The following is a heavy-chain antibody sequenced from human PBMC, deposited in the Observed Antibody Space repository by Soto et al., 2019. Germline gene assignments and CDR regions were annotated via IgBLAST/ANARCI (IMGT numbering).Heavy chain of an antibody. V-gene: IGHV1-3*01. Sequence: ASVKVSCKASGYTFTSYAMHWVRQAPGQRLEWMGWINAGNGNTKYSQKFQGRVTITRDTSASTAYMELSSLRSEDTAVYYCASSLHYYYDMDVWGKGTTVTVSS. J-gene: IGHJ6*03. CDR2: INAGNGNT. CDR3: ASSLHYYYDMDV. CDR1: GYTFTSYA.